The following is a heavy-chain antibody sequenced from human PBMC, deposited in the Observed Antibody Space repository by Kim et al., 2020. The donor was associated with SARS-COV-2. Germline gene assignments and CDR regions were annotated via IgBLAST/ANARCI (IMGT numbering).Heavy chain of an antibody. CDR2: FYSDVST. J-gene: IGHJ3*02. D-gene: IGHD1-26*01. Sequence: GGSLRLSCVASGFTVSSNYMSWVRQAPGKGLEWASVFYSDVSTYYADSVKGRFTISRDNSKNTIYLQMNRLRVDDTAVYYCASGSSWSLGAFDIWGHGTMVTVSS. CDR3: ASGSSWSLGAFDI. V-gene: IGHV3-53*01. CDR1: GFTVSSNY.